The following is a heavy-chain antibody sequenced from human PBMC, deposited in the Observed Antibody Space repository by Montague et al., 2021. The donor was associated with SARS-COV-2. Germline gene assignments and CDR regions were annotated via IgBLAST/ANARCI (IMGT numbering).Heavy chain of an antibody. CDR2: INHSGST. J-gene: IGHJ6*02. V-gene: IGHV4-34*01. Sequence: SETLSLTCAVYGGSFSGYYWSWIRQPPGKGLEWIGEINHSGSTNYNPSLKSRVTISVDTSKSQFSLKLSSVTAADAAVYYCARGSWHIVVVTAIRDGYYGMDVWCQGTTVTVSS. D-gene: IGHD2-21*02. CDR1: GGSFSGYY. CDR3: ARGSWHIVVVTAIRDGYYGMDV.